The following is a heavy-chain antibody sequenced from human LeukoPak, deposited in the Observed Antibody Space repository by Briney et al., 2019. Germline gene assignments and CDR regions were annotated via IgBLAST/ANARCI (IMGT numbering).Heavy chain of an antibody. D-gene: IGHD5-24*01. CDR3: ARGRWLQYKDY. Sequence: PSETLSLTCAVYGGSFSGYYWSWIRQPPGKGLEWIGEINRSGSTNYNPSLKSRVTISVDTSKNQFSLKLSSVTAADTAVYYCARGRWLQYKDYWGQGTLVTVSS. J-gene: IGHJ4*02. V-gene: IGHV4-34*01. CDR1: GGSFSGYY. CDR2: INRSGST.